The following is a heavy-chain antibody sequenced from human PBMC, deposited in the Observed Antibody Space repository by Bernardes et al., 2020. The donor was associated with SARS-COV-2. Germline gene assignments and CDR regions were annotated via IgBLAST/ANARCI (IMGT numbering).Heavy chain of an antibody. D-gene: IGHD5-12*01. CDR3: ARPRGYADY. CDR1: GDSGTSYW. CDR2: IYPGDSDT. J-gene: IGHJ4*02. V-gene: IGHV5-51*01. Sequence: KGAGDSGTSYWIGWVRQMPGKGLEWMGIIYPGDSDTRYSPSFQGQVTISADKSISTAYLQWSSLKASDTAMYYCARPRGYADYWGQGTLVTVSS.